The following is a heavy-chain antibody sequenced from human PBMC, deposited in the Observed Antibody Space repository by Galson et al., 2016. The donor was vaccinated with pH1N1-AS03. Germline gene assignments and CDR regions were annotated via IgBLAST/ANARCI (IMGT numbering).Heavy chain of an antibody. J-gene: IGHJ3*02. CDR1: GFTFSSYW. CDR3: YSSSWDDAFDS. CDR2: INSDGSST. D-gene: IGHD6-13*01. V-gene: IGHV3-74*01. Sequence: SLRLSCAASGFTFSSYWMHWVRQAPGKGLVWVSRINSDGSSTSYADSVKGRFTISRDNAKNTLYLQMNRLRAEDTAVYYCYSSSWDDAFDSWGQGTMVTVSS.